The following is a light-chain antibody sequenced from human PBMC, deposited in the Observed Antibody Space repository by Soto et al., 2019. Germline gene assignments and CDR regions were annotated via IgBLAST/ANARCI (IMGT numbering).Light chain of an antibody. CDR2: EVN. J-gene: IGLJ1*01. CDR1: SSYVVGYNY. Sequence: QSALTQPASVSGSPGQSITISCTGTSSYVVGYNYVSWYQQHPGKAPKLMIYEVNNRPSGVSNRFSGSKSGNTASLTISGLQAEDEADYYCSSYTGSSTPYVFGTGTKLTVL. CDR3: SSYTGSSTPYV. V-gene: IGLV2-14*01.